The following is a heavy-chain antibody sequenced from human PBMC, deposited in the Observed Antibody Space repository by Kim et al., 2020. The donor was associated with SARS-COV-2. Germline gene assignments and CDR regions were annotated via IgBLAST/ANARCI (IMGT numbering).Heavy chain of an antibody. Sequence: GGSLRISCAASGFAFSGCWMHLVRQAPGTGLEWVSGIKTDGSITRYADSVMGRFTSSRDNAKNTLYLQMESLRREDTSVYYCVRDVTWSVDYWGQGTLVTVS. CDR1: GFAFSGCW. CDR3: VRDVTWSVDY. CDR2: IKTDGSIT. J-gene: IGHJ4*02. D-gene: IGHD2-8*01. V-gene: IGHV3-74*01.